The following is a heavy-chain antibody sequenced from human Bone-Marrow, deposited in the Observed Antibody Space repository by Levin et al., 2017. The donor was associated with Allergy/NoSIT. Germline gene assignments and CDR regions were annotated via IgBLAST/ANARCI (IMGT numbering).Heavy chain of an antibody. CDR1: GFTFSRYA. D-gene: IGHD1-7*01. CDR2: MSGSGGRT. V-gene: IGHV3-23*01. J-gene: IGHJ4*02. Sequence: PGGSLRLSCAASGFTFSRYAMAWVRQAPGQGLEWVSGMSGSGGRTVYADSVKGRFTISRDNFKNIMYLQMNSLRVEDTALYYCAREDNWNYDYWGQGTLVTVSS. CDR3: AREDNWNYDY.